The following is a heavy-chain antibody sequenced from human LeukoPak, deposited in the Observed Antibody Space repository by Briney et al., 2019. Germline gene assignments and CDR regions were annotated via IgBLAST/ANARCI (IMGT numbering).Heavy chain of an antibody. D-gene: IGHD6-19*01. J-gene: IGHJ4*02. Sequence: GGSLRLSCAASGFTFSSYGMHWVRQAPGKGLEWVAVIWYDGSNKYYADSVKGRLTISRDNSKNTLYLQMNSLRAEDTAVYYCASTSGWYEPIDYWGQGTLVTVSS. CDR1: GFTFSSYG. CDR3: ASTSGWYEPIDY. V-gene: IGHV3-33*01. CDR2: IWYDGSNK.